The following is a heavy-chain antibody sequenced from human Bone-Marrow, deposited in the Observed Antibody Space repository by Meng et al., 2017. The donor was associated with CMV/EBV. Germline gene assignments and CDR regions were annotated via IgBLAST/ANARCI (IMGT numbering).Heavy chain of an antibody. CDR1: GGSFTGYN. D-gene: IGHD2-2*01. J-gene: IGHJ6*02. Sequence: GSLRLSCAVYGGSFTGYNWSWIRQPPGKGLEWIGSIYYSGSTYYNPSLKSRVTISVDTSKNQFSLKLSSVTAADTAVYYCARARIYCSSTSCYDPYYYYGMDVWGQRNTVTVSS. CDR2: IYYSGST. CDR3: ARARIYCSSTSCYDPYYYYGMDV. V-gene: IGHV4-34*01.